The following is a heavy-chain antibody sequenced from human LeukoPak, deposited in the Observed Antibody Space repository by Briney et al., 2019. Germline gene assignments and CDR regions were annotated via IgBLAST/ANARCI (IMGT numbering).Heavy chain of an antibody. V-gene: IGHV3-30-3*01. Sequence: GRSLRLSCAASGFTFSSYAMHWVRQAPGEGLEWVAVISYDGSNKYYADSVKGRFTISRDNSKNTLYLQMNSLRAEDTAVYYCARTPIAARQIDYWGQGTLVTVSS. D-gene: IGHD6-6*01. J-gene: IGHJ4*02. CDR1: GFTFSSYA. CDR3: ARTPIAARQIDY. CDR2: ISYDGSNK.